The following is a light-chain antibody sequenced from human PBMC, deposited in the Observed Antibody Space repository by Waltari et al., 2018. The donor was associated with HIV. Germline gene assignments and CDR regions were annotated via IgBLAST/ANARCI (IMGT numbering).Light chain of an antibody. V-gene: IGKV3-15*01. CDR3: QQYINWPPYT. CDR1: QSISNN. J-gene: IGKJ2*01. Sequence: DIVMTQSPATLSVSPGVRATLSCRASQSISNNLAWYQQKPGQAPRLLMYDASTRATGVPARFSGSGSGTEFTLTISSLQSEDFAVYYCQQYINWPPYTFGQGTKLEIK. CDR2: DAS.